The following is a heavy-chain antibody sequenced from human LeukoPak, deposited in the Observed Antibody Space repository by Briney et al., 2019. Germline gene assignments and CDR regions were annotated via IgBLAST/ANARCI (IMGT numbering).Heavy chain of an antibody. CDR1: GYTFTSYY. V-gene: IGHV1-46*01. Sequence: ASVKVSCKASGYTFTSYYMHWVRQAPGQGLEWMGIINPSGGSTSYAQKFQGRVTMTRDMSTSTVYTELSSLRSEDTAVYYCARGAAAAAILGWFDPWGQGTLVTVSS. D-gene: IGHD2-2*02. CDR2: INPSGGST. CDR3: ARGAAAAAILGWFDP. J-gene: IGHJ5*02.